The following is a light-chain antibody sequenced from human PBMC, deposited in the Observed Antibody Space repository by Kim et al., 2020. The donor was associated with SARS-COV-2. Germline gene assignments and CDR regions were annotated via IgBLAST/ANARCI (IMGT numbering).Light chain of an antibody. CDR3: QSYNRDNVL. CDR1: IGSTDYNY. V-gene: IGLV6-57*03. J-gene: IGLJ2*01. CDR2: EDD. Sequence: GKTVTVSCTRSIGSTDYNYVQWYQQRPGGVPTTVIYEDDQRPSGVSDRFSGSIGNSSNSASLTISGLRTEDEADYYCQSYNRDNVLFGGGTKLTVL.